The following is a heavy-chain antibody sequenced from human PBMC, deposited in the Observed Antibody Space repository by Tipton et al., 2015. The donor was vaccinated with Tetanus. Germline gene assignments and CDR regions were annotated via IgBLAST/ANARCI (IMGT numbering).Heavy chain of an antibody. CDR1: GGSISSYY. V-gene: IGHV4-59*01. CDR3: ARERIEAFYYHGLDV. CDR2: VHYSGSA. Sequence: TLSLTCTVSGGSISSYYWTWIRQPPGRGLEWIGYVHYSGSANYNPSLQSRVTISVDTSKNQFSLQLAFVTAADTAIYYCARERIEAFYYHGLDVWGPGTTVTVSS. D-gene: IGHD2-21*01. J-gene: IGHJ6*02.